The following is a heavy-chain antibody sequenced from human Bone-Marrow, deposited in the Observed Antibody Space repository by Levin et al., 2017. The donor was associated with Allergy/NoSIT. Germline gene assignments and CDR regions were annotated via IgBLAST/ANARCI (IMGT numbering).Heavy chain of an antibody. V-gene: IGHV3-11*01. CDR2: ISRSGSVI. CDR3: ARGVYTYGLSYYSYAMDV. J-gene: IGHJ6*02. D-gene: IGHD5-24*01. Sequence: KGLEWVSYISRSGSVIYYADSVKGRFAISRDNGKNSLFLQMSSLRAEDTALYYCARGVYTYGLSYYSYAMDVWGQGTTVTVSS.